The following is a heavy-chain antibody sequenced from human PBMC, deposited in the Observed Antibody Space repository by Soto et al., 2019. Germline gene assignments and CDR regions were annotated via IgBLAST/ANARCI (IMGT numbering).Heavy chain of an antibody. J-gene: IGHJ5*02. CDR2: INSDGSST. CDR3: AVNTVTTWVGWFVP. D-gene: IGHD4-17*01. CDR1: GFTFSSYW. Sequence: EVQLVESGGGLVQPGGSLRLSCAASGFTFSSYWMHWVRQAPGKGLVWVSRINSDGSSTSYADSVKGRFTISRDNAKNTLYLQMNSLRGEDTAVYYCAVNTVTTWVGWFVPWGQGTLVTVSS. V-gene: IGHV3-74*01.